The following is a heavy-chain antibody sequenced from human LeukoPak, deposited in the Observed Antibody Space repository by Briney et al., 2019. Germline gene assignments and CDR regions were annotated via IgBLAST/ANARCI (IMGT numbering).Heavy chain of an antibody. D-gene: IGHD3-10*01. CDR1: GFTFSSYW. CDR2: ISYDGSNK. CDR3: AKEISVLLWFGHFDY. V-gene: IGHV3-30*18. Sequence: PGGSLRLSCAASGFTFSSYWMHWVRQAPGKGLVWVAVISYDGSNKYYADSVKGRFTISRDNSKNTLYLQMNSLRAEDTAVYYCAKEISVLLWFGHFDYWGQGTLVTVSS. J-gene: IGHJ4*02.